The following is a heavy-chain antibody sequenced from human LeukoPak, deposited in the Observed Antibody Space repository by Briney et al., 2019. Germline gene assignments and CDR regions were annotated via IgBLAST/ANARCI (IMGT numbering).Heavy chain of an antibody. D-gene: IGHD5-24*01. CDR1: GFTFSHYG. J-gene: IGHJ2*01. V-gene: IGHV3-30*18. CDR2: ISHDGSEE. Sequence: GGSLRLSCAASGFTFSHYGIHWVRQAPGKGLQWVTFISHDGSEEYYADSVKGRFTIARDNSNNTVLLQMSSLRPEDTAVYYCAKNEMEMATMDWYFDLWGRGTLVTVSS. CDR3: AKNEMEMATMDWYFDL.